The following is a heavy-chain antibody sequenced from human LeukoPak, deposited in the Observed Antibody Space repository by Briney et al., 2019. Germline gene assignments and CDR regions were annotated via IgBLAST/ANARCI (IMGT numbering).Heavy chain of an antibody. V-gene: IGHV3-48*01. CDR2: ISPDSTQI. CDR1: GFTFSGYT. Sequence: SGGSLRLSCAASGFTFSGYTMNWVRQAPGKGLEWVSYISPDSTQIYYADSVKGRFTISRDNAKNLLYLQMNSLRAEDTAVYYCASGMRVGPIWGQGTLATVSS. D-gene: IGHD1-26*01. J-gene: IGHJ4*02. CDR3: ASGMRVGPI.